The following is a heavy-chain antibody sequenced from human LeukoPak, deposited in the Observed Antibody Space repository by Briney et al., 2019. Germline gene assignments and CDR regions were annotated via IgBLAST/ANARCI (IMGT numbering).Heavy chain of an antibody. CDR2: IYYSGST. CDR1: GGSISSYY. CDR3: ARSSTFWSGYYRP. V-gene: IGHV4-59*01. D-gene: IGHD3-3*01. Sequence: SGTLSLTCTVSGGSISSYYWSWIRQPPGKGLEWIGYIYYSGSTNYNPSLKSRVTISVDTSKNQFSLKLSSVTAADTAVYYCARSSTFWSGYYRPWGQGTLVTVSS. J-gene: IGHJ5*02.